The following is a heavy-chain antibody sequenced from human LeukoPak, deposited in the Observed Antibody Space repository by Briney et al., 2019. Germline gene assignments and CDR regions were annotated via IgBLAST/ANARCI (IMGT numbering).Heavy chain of an antibody. D-gene: IGHD4-23*01. CDR2: ISGRGGST. Sequence: AGSLRLSCVASGFTFSTYAMTWVRQAPGKGLEWVSAISGRGGSTYYADSVKGRFTISRDNSKNTVYLQMNSLRAEDTAVYYCAKDVTVVTPRDLFDYWGQGTLVTVSS. CDR3: AKDVTVVTPRDLFDY. CDR1: GFTFSTYA. V-gene: IGHV3-23*01. J-gene: IGHJ4*02.